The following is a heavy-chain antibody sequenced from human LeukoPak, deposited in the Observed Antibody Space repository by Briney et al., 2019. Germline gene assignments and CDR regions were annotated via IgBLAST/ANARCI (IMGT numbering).Heavy chain of an antibody. J-gene: IGHJ6*02. CDR2: ISSSGSTI. Sequence: GGSLRLSCAASGFTFSDYYMSWIRQAPGKGLEWVSYISSSGSTIYYADSVKGRFTISRDNAKNSLYLQMNSLRAEDTAVSYCAGSRGYSYGHPDYYYGMDVWGQGTTVTVSS. CDR1: GFTFSDYY. CDR3: AGSRGYSYGHPDYYYGMDV. V-gene: IGHV3-11*01. D-gene: IGHD5-18*01.